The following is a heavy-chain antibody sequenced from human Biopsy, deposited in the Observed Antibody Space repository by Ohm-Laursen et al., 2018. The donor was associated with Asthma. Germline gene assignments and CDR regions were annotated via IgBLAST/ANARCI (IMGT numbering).Heavy chain of an antibody. V-gene: IGHV4-31*03. D-gene: IGHD3-22*01. Sequence: SQTLSLTCTVSGDFITSGGCCWNWIRQHPGKGLEWIGYIHHSGTSYFNPSLKSRVYLSRDTSNNQFSLRLSSVTAADTAMYYCARIPRRSGSYFVDYWGQGTLVTVSS. CDR3: ARIPRRSGSYFVDY. CDR2: IHHSGTS. CDR1: GDFITSGGCC. J-gene: IGHJ4*02.